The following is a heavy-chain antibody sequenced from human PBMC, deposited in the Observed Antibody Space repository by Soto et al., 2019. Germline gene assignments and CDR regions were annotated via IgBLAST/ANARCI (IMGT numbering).Heavy chain of an antibody. V-gene: IGHV1-3*01. CDR2: INAGNGNT. J-gene: IGHJ4*02. CDR3: ARGDGTYYDFWSGYYTGGSFDY. Sequence: ASVKVSCKASGYTFTSYAMHWVRQAPGQRLEWMGWINAGNGNTKYSQKFQGRVTITRDTSASTAYMELSSLRSEDTAVYYCARGDGTYYDFWSGYYTGGSFDYWGQGTLVTVSS. CDR1: GYTFTSYA. D-gene: IGHD3-3*01.